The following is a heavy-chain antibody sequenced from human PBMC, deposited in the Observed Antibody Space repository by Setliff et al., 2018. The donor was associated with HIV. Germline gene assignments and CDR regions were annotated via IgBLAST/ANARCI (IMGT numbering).Heavy chain of an antibody. CDR1: GYSISSSSYY. V-gene: IGHV4-39*01. J-gene: IGHJ6*03. D-gene: IGHD3-9*01. CDR2: IYYSGNA. Sequence: PSETLSLTCTVSGYSISSSSYYWDWIRQPPGKGLEWIGSIYYSGNAYYNPSLKSRVTISVDTSENQFSLKLSSVTAADTAVYYCATRNTLRYFEWLNYYYYYMDVWGKGTTVTVSS. CDR3: ATRNTLRYFEWLNYYYYYMDV.